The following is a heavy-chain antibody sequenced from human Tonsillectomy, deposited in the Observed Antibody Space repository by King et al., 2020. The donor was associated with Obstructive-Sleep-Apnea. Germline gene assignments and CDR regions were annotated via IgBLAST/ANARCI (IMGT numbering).Heavy chain of an antibody. J-gene: IGHJ3*02. CDR2: IYYSGST. CDR3: ARAGIAAAGTVQAFDI. Sequence: VQLQESGPGLVKPSQTLSLTCSVSGGSISSGGYYWSWIRQQSGKGLEWIGYIYYSGSTYYNPSLKSQITISVDTSKNQFSLKLSSVTAADTAVYYCARAGIAAAGTVQAFDIWGQGTLVIVST. CDR1: GGSISSGGYY. D-gene: IGHD6-13*01. V-gene: IGHV4-31*01.